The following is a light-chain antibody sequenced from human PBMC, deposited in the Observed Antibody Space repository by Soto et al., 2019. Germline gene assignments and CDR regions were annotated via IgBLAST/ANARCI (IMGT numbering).Light chain of an antibody. CDR1: QSVSSAY. V-gene: IGKV3-20*01. J-gene: IGKJ1*01. CDR2: AAS. CDR3: QQYASSSTWP. Sequence: EIVLTQSPGTLSLSPGERATLSCRASQSVSSAYLAWYQHKHGQPPTLLIYAASSRVTGIPERFSGSGFGTDFTLTISRLEPEEFEAYYCQQYASSSTWPFGQATKVEI.